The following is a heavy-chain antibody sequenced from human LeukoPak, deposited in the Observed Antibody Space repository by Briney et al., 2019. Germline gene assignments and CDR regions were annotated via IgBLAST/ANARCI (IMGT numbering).Heavy chain of an antibody. CDR1: GNTFTGYY. J-gene: IGHJ5*02. D-gene: IGHD3-10*01. CDR2: INPNSGGT. Sequence: ASVKVSCKASGNTFTGYYMHWVRQAPGQGLEWMGWINPNSGGTNYAQKFQGRVTMTRDTSISTAYMELSRLRSDDTAVYYCARASRVTMVRGVINPHWFDPWGQGTLVTVSS. CDR3: ARASRVTMVRGVINPHWFDP. V-gene: IGHV1-2*02.